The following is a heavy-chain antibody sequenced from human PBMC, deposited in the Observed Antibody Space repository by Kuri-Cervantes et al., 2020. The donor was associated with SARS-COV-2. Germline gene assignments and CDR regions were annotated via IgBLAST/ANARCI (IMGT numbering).Heavy chain of an antibody. V-gene: IGHV3-7*02. Sequence: GESLKISCAASGFTFSSYSMNWVRQAPGKGLEWVANMKEDGSEKNYVDSVKGRFTISRDNAKNSLYLQMNSLRAEDTAVYYCARVGYSYGYLFDYWGQGTLVTVSS. J-gene: IGHJ4*02. CDR3: ARVGYSYGYLFDY. CDR1: GFTFSSYS. D-gene: IGHD5-18*01. CDR2: MKEDGSEK.